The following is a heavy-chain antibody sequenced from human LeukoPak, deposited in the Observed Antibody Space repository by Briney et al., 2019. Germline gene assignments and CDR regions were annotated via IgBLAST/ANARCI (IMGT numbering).Heavy chain of an antibody. Sequence: SQTLSLTCIVSGGSTSSGSYYWSWIRQPAGTGLEWIGRIYTSRSTNYNSSLKSRVTISVDTSKNQFSLKLSSVTAADTAVYYCARATYYYYGMDVWGQGTTVTVSS. J-gene: IGHJ6*02. CDR2: IYTSRST. CDR3: ARATYYYYGMDV. V-gene: IGHV4-61*02. CDR1: GGSTSSGSYY.